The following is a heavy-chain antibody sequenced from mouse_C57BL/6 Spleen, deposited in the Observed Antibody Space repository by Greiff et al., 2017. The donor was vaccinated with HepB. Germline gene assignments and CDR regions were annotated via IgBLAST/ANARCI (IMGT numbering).Heavy chain of an antibody. CDR1: GYAFSSYW. D-gene: IGHD1-1*01. J-gene: IGHJ2*01. CDR3: ARDYYGTSFFDY. Sequence: VQLQQSGAELVKPGASVKISCKASGYAFSSYWMNWVKQRPGKGLEWIGQIYPGDGDTNYNGKFKGKATLTADKSSSTAYMQLSSLTSEDSAVYFCARDYYGTSFFDYWGQGTTLTVSS. CDR2: IYPGDGDT. V-gene: IGHV1-80*01.